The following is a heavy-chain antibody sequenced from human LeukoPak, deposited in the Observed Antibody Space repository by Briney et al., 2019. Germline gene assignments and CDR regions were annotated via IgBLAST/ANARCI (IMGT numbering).Heavy chain of an antibody. V-gene: IGHV4-34*01. CDR1: GGSFSGYY. CDR2: IYHSGST. D-gene: IGHD3-22*01. J-gene: IGHJ4*02. CDR3: ARVDTMVVGGLDY. Sequence: SETLSLTCAVYGGSFSGYYWSWIRQPPGKGLEWIGYIYHSGSTYYNPSLKSRVTISVDRSKNQFPLNLSSVTAADTAVYYCARVDTMVVGGLDYWGQGTLVTVSS.